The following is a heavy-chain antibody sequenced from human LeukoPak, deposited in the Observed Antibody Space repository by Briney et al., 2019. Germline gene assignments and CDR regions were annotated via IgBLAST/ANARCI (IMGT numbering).Heavy chain of an antibody. CDR3: ARPPNYDILTGYYSSDYYYGMDG. CDR2: INPNSGGT. V-gene: IGHV1-2*02. Sequence: ASVKDSCKASGCTFTGYYMHWVRQAPGQGLEWMGWINPNSGGTNYAQKFQGRVTMTRDTSTSTAYMELSRLRSNDTAVYYCARPPNYDILTGYYSSDYYYGMDGWGQGTTVTVSS. CDR1: GCTFTGYY. J-gene: IGHJ6*02. D-gene: IGHD3-9*01.